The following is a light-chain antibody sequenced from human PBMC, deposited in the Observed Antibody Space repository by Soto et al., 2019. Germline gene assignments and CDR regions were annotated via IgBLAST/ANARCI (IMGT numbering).Light chain of an antibody. Sequence: QSVLTQPPSVSGAPGQSVTISCTGSSSNLGTGYEVQWYQQLPGTVPKLLIFGNRNRTSGVPDRFSGSKSGASAFLAITGLQADDEADYYCQSYDTRLYYVFGSGTQLTVL. CDR1: SSNLGTGYE. J-gene: IGLJ6*01. V-gene: IGLV1-40*01. CDR3: QSYDTRLYYV. CDR2: GNR.